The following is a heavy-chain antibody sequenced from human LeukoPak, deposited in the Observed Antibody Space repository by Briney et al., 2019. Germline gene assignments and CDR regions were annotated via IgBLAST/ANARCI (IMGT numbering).Heavy chain of an antibody. CDR3: VGGAPNWGFDF. Sequence: GASVKVSCKASRYTFSSSDINCVRQAAGQGFEWMGWMSPTSGNTGYAQNFQGRVTMTRDTSISTAYMELTSLRSEDTAVYYCVGGAPNWGFDFWGQGTLVIVSS. V-gene: IGHV1-8*01. J-gene: IGHJ4*02. CDR1: RYTFSSSD. CDR2: MSPTSGNT. D-gene: IGHD7-27*01.